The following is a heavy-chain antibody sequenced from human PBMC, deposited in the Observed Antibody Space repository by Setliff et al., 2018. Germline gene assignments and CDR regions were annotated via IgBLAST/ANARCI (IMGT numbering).Heavy chain of an antibody. J-gene: IGHJ4*02. D-gene: IGHD1-26*01. Sequence: ASVKVSCKNSGGSFSSFLVAWVRQAPGQGLEWMGIINVSGGSASYAEKFQGRVTMTRDTSTSTIYMELASLIYDDTAVYYCARAGDAATNRKGVFEFWGQGTLVTVSS. CDR3: ARAGDAATNRKGVFEF. V-gene: IGHV1-46*01. CDR1: GGSFSSFL. CDR2: INVSGGSA.